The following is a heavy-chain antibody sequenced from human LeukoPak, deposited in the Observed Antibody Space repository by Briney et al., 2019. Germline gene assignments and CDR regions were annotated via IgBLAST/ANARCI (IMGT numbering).Heavy chain of an antibody. V-gene: IGHV3-74*01. CDR2: INSDGGTT. Sequence: GGSLRLSCAASGFTFSSYAMSWVRQAPGKGLVWVSRINSDGGTTNYADSVKGRFTISRDNAKNTLYLQMNSLRAEDTAVYYCAIAGSSSWYSMDVWGQGTTVTVSS. D-gene: IGHD6-13*01. CDR3: AIAGSSSWYSMDV. J-gene: IGHJ6*02. CDR1: GFTFSSYA.